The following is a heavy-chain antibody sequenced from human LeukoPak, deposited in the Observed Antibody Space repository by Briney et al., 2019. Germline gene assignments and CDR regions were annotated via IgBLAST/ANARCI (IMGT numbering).Heavy chain of an antibody. CDR2: ISYDGSNK. Sequence: GRSLGLSCAASGFTFSSYAMHWVRQAPGKGLEWVAVISYDGSNKYYADSVKGRFTISRDNSKNTLYLQMNSLRAEDTAVYYCATAGNYRFDYWGQGTLVTVSS. J-gene: IGHJ4*02. CDR1: GFTFSSYA. D-gene: IGHD1-7*01. CDR3: ATAGNYRFDY. V-gene: IGHV3-30-3*01.